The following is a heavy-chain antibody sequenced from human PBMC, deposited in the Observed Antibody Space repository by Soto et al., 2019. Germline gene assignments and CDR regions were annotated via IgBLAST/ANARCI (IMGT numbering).Heavy chain of an antibody. CDR2: IRAKSNKYAT. D-gene: IGHD1-26*01. V-gene: IGHV3-73*01. Sequence: EGTLRLSCAASGFSFSGSAIHWVRQASGKGLEWVGRIRAKSNKYATLYAESLKGRFTISRDDSQSTAYLEMNSLKTEDTAVYYCNSGSYYSSIWGQGTLVTVSS. CDR3: NSGSYYSSI. J-gene: IGHJ4*02. CDR1: GFSFSGSA.